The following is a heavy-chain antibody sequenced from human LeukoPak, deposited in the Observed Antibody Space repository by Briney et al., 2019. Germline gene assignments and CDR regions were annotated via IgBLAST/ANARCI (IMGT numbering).Heavy chain of an antibody. V-gene: IGHV3-7*01. CDR3: VRNGGSFDY. D-gene: IGHD3-16*01. CDR1: GFTFTKHW. J-gene: IGHJ4*02. CDR2: INYDGSET. Sequence: PGGSLRLSCAASGFTFTKHWMSWVRQPPGKGLEWAANINYDGSETRYVDSVKGRLTISRDNAKNSLYLQMDSLRVEDTAVYYCVRNGGSFDYWGQGTLVTVSS.